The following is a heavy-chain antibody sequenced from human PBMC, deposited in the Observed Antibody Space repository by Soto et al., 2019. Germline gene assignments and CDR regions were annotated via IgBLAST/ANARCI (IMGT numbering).Heavy chain of an antibody. CDR3: ARDPAGSSGPAGAFDI. Sequence: EVQLVESGGGLVKPGGSLRLSCAASGFTFSSYSMNWVRQAPGKGLEWVSSISSSSSYIYYADSVKGRFTISRDNAKNSLYLQMNSLRAEDTAVYYCARDPAGSSGPAGAFDIWGQGTMVTVSS. CDR1: GFTFSSYS. V-gene: IGHV3-21*01. D-gene: IGHD3-22*01. J-gene: IGHJ3*02. CDR2: ISSSSSYI.